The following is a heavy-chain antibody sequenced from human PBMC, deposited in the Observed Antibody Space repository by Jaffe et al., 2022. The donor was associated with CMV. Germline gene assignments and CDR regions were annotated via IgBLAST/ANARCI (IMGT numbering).Heavy chain of an antibody. Sequence: EVQLVQSGAEVKKPGESLKISCKGSGYSFTSYWIGWVRQMPGKGLEWMGIIYPGDSDTRYSPSFQGQVTISADKSISTAYLQWSSLKASDTAMYYCATLNSQDLRFLDRGRGYWYFDLWGRGTLVTVSS. CDR3: ATLNSQDLRFLDRGRGYWYFDL. CDR2: IYPGDSDT. V-gene: IGHV5-51*01. J-gene: IGHJ2*01. CDR1: GYSFTSYW. D-gene: IGHD3-3*01.